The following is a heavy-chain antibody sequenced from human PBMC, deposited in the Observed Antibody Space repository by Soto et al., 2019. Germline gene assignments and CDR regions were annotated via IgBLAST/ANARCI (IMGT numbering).Heavy chain of an antibody. CDR2: FDPEDGET. J-gene: IGHJ4*02. CDR3: ATEVPYYDSSGYYY. V-gene: IGHV1-24*01. CDR1: GYTLTELS. D-gene: IGHD3-22*01. Sequence: ASVKVSCKVSGYTLTELSMHWVRQAPGKGLEWMGGFDPEDGETIYAQKFQGRVTMTEDTSTDTAYMELSSLRSEDTAVYYCATEVPYYDSSGYYYWGQGTLVTVSS.